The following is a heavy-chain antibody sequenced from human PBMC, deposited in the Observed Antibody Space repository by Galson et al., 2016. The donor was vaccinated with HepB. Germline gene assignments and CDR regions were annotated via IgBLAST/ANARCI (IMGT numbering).Heavy chain of an antibody. D-gene: IGHD4-23*01. J-gene: IGHJ4*02. CDR2: ISFDGSNR. V-gene: IGHV3-30-3*01. CDR3: ARGEIGTTLD. CDR1: GFNFDDYA. Sequence: SLRLSCAASGFNFDDYAMHWVRQSPGKGPECVAAISFDGSNRHYADSVRGRFTISRDNPRNTLYLQMDSLTTEDTAVYYCARGEIGTTLDWGQGALVTVSS.